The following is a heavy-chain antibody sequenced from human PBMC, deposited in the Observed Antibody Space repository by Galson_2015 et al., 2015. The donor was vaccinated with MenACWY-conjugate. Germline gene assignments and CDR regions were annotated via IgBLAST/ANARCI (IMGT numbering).Heavy chain of an antibody. D-gene: IGHD2-21*02. J-gene: IGHJ2*01. CDR3: ARHTVETAILSWFFDL. CDR1: GFIFSSYT. Sequence: SLRLSCAASGFIFSSYTMNWVRQAPGKGLGWVASISSNGNYIYYADSMRGRFTISRDNAENSLYLQMNSLGAEDTAVYYCARHTVETAILSWFFDLWGRGALATVSS. V-gene: IGHV3-21*01. CDR2: ISSNGNYI.